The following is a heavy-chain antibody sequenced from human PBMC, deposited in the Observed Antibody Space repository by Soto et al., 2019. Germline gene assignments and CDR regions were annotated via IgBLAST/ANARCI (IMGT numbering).Heavy chain of an antibody. CDR3: AHHTITPATNWFDP. V-gene: IGHV2-5*01. D-gene: IGHD2-2*01. CDR2: IYWNDDK. Sequence: SGPTLVNPTQTLTLTCTFSGFSLTTSGVGVGWIRQPPGKALEWLALIYWNDDKRYSPSLRGRLTITKDTSKNQVVLAMTDMDPVDTATYYCAHHTITPATNWFDPWGLGTLVTVSS. CDR1: GFSLTTSGVG. J-gene: IGHJ5*02.